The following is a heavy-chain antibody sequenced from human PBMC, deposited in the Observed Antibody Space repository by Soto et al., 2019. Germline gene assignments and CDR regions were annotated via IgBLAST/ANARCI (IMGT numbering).Heavy chain of an antibody. CDR3: ARIRSDSSSYYLDY. V-gene: IGHV1-18*01. J-gene: IGHJ4*02. CDR1: AYTFTSYG. D-gene: IGHD3-22*01. CDR2: ITAYNGNT. Sequence: ASVKVSCKASAYTFTSYGFSWVRQAPGQGLEWMGWITAYNGNTKYAQKLQGRVTMTTDTSTSTAYMELRSLRSDDTAVYYCARIRSDSSSYYLDYWGQGTPVTVSS.